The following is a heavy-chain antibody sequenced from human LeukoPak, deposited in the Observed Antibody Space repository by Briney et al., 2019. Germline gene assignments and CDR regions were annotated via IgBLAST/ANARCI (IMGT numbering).Heavy chain of an antibody. J-gene: IGHJ4*02. Sequence: PGGSLRLSCAASGFTFDDYAMHWVRQAPGKGQEWVSGISWNSGSIAYADSVKGRFTISRDNAKNSLYLQMNSLRAEDTALYYCAKDQLQNYDILTATFDYWGQGALVTVSS. CDR1: GFTFDDYA. CDR2: ISWNSGSI. CDR3: AKDQLQNYDILTATFDY. V-gene: IGHV3-9*01. D-gene: IGHD3-9*01.